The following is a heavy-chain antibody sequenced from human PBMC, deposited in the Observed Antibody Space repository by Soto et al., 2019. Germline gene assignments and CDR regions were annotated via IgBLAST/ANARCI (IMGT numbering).Heavy chain of an antibody. J-gene: IGHJ4*02. D-gene: IGHD2-15*01. V-gene: IGHV3-33*01. CDR3: ARELTYCSGGSCDRPPIGH. Sequence: GGSLRLSCAASGFIFRNYGVHWVRQAPGKGLEWVALIWSDGYNKYYADSVKGRFTISRDNSKNTFYLEMKTLRPDDTAVYFCARELTYCSGGSCDRPPIGHWGQGTLVTV. CDR2: IWSDGYNK. CDR1: GFIFRNYG.